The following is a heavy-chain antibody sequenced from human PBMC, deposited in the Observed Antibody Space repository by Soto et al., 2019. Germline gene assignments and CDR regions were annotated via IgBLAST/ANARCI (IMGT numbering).Heavy chain of an antibody. Sequence: GGSLRLSCAASGSTVSSNYMNWVRRAPGKGLEWVSVIYSGGSTYYADSVKGRFTISRDNSKNTLYLQMNSLRAEDTAVYYCARDAGYSYGSGSWGRGTLVTVSS. V-gene: IGHV3-53*01. CDR2: IYSGGST. J-gene: IGHJ5*02. CDR1: GSTVSSNY. D-gene: IGHD5-18*01. CDR3: ARDAGYSYGSGS.